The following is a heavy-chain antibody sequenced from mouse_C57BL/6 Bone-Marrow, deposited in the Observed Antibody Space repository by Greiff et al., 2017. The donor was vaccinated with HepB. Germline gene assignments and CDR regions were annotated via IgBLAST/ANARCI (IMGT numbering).Heavy chain of an antibody. D-gene: IGHD1-1*01. CDR2: IHPNSGST. Sequence: QVQLKQPGAELVKPGASVKLSCKASGYTFTSYWMHWVKQRPGQGLEWIGMIHPNSGSTNYNEKFKSKATLTVDKSSSTAYMQLSSLTSEDSAVYYCYCYGRWYFDVWGTGTTGTVSS. CDR1: GYTFTSYW. J-gene: IGHJ1*03. CDR3: YCYGRWYFDV. V-gene: IGHV1-64*01.